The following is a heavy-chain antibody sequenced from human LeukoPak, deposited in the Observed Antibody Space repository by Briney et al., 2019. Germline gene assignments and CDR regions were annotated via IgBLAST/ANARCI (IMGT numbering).Heavy chain of an antibody. D-gene: IGHD5-18*01. CDR2: INPNSGGT. Sequence: ASVKVSCKASGYTFTGYYMHWVRQAPGQGLEWMGWINPNSGGTNYAQKFQGRVTMTRDTSISTAYMELSRLRSDDTAVYYCARGPLWLTPPLHYWGQGTLVTVSS. CDR3: ARGPLWLTPPLHY. V-gene: IGHV1-2*02. J-gene: IGHJ4*02. CDR1: GYTFTGYY.